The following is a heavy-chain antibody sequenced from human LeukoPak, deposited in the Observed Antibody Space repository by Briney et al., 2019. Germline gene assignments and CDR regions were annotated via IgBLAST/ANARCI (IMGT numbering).Heavy chain of an antibody. CDR1: GYTFTGYY. J-gene: IGHJ5*02. CDR3: ARGPDYDSSGYPYWFDP. Sequence: ASVKVSCKASGYTFTGYYMHWVRQAPGQGLEWMGIINPSGGSTSYAQKFQGRVTMTRDTSTSTVYMELSSLRSEDTAVYYCARGPDYDSSGYPYWFDPWGQGTLVTVSS. CDR2: INPSGGST. V-gene: IGHV1-46*01. D-gene: IGHD3-22*01.